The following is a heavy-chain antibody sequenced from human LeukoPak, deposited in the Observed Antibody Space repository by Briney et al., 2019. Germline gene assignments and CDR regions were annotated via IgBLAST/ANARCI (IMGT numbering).Heavy chain of an antibody. V-gene: IGHV4-59*01. Sequence: SETLSLTCAVYGGSFSGYYWSWIRQPPGKGLEWIGYIDYSGNTNYNPSLKSRVTISVDTSKKQFSLKLSSVTAADTAVYCARGGYNIWEYYFGYWGQGTLVTVSS. CDR3: ARGGYNIWEYYFGY. CDR2: IDYSGNT. J-gene: IGHJ4*01. CDR1: GGSFSGYY. D-gene: IGHD5-24*01.